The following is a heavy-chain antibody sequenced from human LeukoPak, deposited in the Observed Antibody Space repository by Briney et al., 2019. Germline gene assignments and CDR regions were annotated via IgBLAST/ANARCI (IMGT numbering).Heavy chain of an antibody. CDR3: AREDRYCSGGSCYS. J-gene: IGHJ4*02. CDR2: NYTSGST. Sequence: LSLTCTLSGGPISRGSYHGPSIRQPAGKGLVWIGRNYTSGSTNYNPSLKSRVIISVDTSKIQFSLELGSVTAAGTVVYYCAREDRYCSGGSCYSWGQGTLVTDPS. CDR1: GGPISRGSYH. D-gene: IGHD2-15*01. V-gene: IGHV4-61*02.